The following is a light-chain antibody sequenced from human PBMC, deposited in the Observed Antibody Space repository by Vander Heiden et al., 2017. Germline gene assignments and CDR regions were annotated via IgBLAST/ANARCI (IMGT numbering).Light chain of an antibody. CDR2: DVG. V-gene: IGLV2-14*03. CDR3: SSYTSSSTWV. J-gene: IGLJ3*02. Sequence: PGQSTTISCTVTLSDVGDYNSVSWYQQHPDKATNLMIYDVGNRPSGVSNRFSGSKSSNTASLTISGLQAEDEADYYCSSYTSSSTWVCGGGTKLTAL. CDR1: LSDVGDYNS.